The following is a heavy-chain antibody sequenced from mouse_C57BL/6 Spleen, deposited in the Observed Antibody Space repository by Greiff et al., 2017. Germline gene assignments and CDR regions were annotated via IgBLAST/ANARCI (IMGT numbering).Heavy chain of an antibody. CDR1: GYTFTSYW. CDR2: IDPSDSYT. CDR3: ARWENFYV. D-gene: IGHD4-1*01. J-gene: IGHJ1*03. Sequence: VQLQQPGAELVMPGASVKLSCKASGYTFTSYWMHWVKQRPGQGLEWIGEIDPSDSYTNYNQKFKGKSTLTVDKSSSTAYMQLSSLTSEDSAVXYCARWENFYVWGTGTTVTVSS. V-gene: IGHV1-69*01.